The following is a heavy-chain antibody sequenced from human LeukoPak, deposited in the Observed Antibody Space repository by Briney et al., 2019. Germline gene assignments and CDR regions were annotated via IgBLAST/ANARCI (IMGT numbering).Heavy chain of an antibody. D-gene: IGHD3/OR15-3a*01. J-gene: IGHJ6*03. V-gene: IGHV3-7*01. CDR2: IKQDGSEN. CDR3: ARDNMASFGPIHHYYYMDV. Sequence: GGSLRLSCAASGFTFSSYWMSWVRQAPGKGLEWVANIKQDGSENYYVDSVKGRFTISRDNARNSLSLQMNSLRAEDTAVYYCARDNMASFGPIHHYYYMDVWGKGTTVTVSS. CDR1: GFTFSSYW.